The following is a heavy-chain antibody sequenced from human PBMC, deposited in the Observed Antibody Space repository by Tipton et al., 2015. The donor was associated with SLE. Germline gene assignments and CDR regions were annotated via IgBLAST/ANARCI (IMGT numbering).Heavy chain of an antibody. CDR1: GGSIQNYY. J-gene: IGHJ4*02. CDR2: IYTSGST. V-gene: IGHV4-4*07. Sequence: TLSLTCTVSGGSIQNYYWSWIRQPAGKGLEWIGRIYTSGSTNYSPSLKSRVTLSLDTSKTQFSLNLRSVTAADTAIYYCARGGYSSGWYGDYFVYCGQGTLVTVSS. D-gene: IGHD6-19*01. CDR3: ARGGYSSGWYGDYFVY.